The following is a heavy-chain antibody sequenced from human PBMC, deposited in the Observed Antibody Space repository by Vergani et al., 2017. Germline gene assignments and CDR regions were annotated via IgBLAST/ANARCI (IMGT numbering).Heavy chain of an antibody. D-gene: IGHD2-21*02. V-gene: IGHV4-39*01. CDR3: ARHLAYCGGDCYPYYYGMDV. CDR1: GGSISSSSYY. CDR2: IYYSGST. J-gene: IGHJ6*02. Sequence: QLQLQESGPGLVKPSEILSLTCTVSGGSISSSSYYWGWIRQPPGKGLEWIGSIYYSGSTYYNPSLKSRVTISVDTSKNQFSLKLSSVTAADTAVYYCARHLAYCGGDCYPYYYGMDVWG.